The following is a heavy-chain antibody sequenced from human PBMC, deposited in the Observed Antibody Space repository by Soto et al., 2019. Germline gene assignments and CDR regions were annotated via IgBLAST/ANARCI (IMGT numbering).Heavy chain of an antibody. CDR1: GGTFSSYG. Sequence: QVQLVQSGAEVKKPGSSVKVSCRAPGGTFSSYGISWVRQAPGQGLEWMGGIIPIFGTPNYAQKFQGRVTITADDCTSTAYMELSSLRSDGTAVYYCARVYDYFHYQIDYWGQGTLVTVSS. V-gene: IGHV1-69*01. CDR3: ARVYDYFHYQIDY. J-gene: IGHJ4*02. CDR2: IIPIFGTP. D-gene: IGHD3-16*01.